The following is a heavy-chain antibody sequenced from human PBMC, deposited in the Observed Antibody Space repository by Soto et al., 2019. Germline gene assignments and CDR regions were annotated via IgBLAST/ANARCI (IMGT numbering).Heavy chain of an antibody. Sequence: EVQLVESGGGLVQPGGSLRLSCAASGFTFSSSWMHWVRQAPGEGLVWVARTDADGSSTSYTDSVRGRFTISRDNAKNTLYLQMNSLRAEDTAVYYCVTLFDVWGQGTLVTVSS. D-gene: IGHD2-21*02. CDR3: VTLFDV. V-gene: IGHV3-74*01. J-gene: IGHJ4*02. CDR2: TDADGSST. CDR1: GFTFSSSW.